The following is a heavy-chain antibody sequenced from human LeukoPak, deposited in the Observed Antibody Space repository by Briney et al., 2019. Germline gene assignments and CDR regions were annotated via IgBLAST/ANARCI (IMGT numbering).Heavy chain of an antibody. CDR3: ARDPVFTGYFDWSNYYFDY. V-gene: IGHV3-30*04. CDR1: GFTFSSYA. CDR2: ISYDGSNK. D-gene: IGHD3-9*01. Sequence: GGSLRLSCAASGFTFSSYAMHWVRQAPGKGLEWVAVISYDGSNKYYADSVKGRFTISRDNSKNTLYLQMNSLRAEDTAVYYCARDPVFTGYFDWSNYYFDYWGQGTLVTVSS. J-gene: IGHJ4*02.